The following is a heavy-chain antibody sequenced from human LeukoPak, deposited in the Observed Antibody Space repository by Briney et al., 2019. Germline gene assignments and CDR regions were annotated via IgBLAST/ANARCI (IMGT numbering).Heavy chain of an antibody. CDR3: ARASQAGGFLEWFNWFDP. Sequence: ASVKVSCKASGYTFTSYDINWVRQATGQGLEWMGWMNPNSGNTGYAQKFQGRVTITRNTSISTAYMELSSLRSEDTAVYYCARASQAGGFLEWFNWFDPWGQGTLVTVSS. CDR2: MNPNSGNT. CDR1: GYTFTSYD. V-gene: IGHV1-8*01. J-gene: IGHJ5*02. D-gene: IGHD3-3*01.